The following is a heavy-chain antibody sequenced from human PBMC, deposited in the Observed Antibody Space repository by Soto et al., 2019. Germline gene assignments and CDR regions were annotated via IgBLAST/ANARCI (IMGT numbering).Heavy chain of an antibody. J-gene: IGHJ6*03. CDR3: ARGYYYYYIDV. CDR2: IFYTGST. V-gene: IGHV4-59*01. CDR1: DGSINSDY. Sequence: QVRLQESGPGLVKPSETLSLTCTVSDGSINSDYWSWIRQPPGKGLEWIGYIFYTGSTNYNPSLKSRVTISLDKSKNHFSLNLTPVTAADTAVYSCARGYYYYYIDVWGRGTTVTVSS.